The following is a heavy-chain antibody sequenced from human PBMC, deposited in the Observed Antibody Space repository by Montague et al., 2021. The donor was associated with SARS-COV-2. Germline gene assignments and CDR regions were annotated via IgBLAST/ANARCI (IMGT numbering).Heavy chain of an antibody. J-gene: IGHJ6*02. CDR3: ARALPVTTFFYSYYGMDV. Sequence: SETLSLTCAVYGRSFSGYYWSWIRQPPGKGLEWIGEINHSGSTNYNPSLKSRVTISVDTSKNQFSLELSSVTAADTAVYYCARALPVTTFFYSYYGMDVWGQGTTVTVSS. CDR2: INHSGST. CDR1: GRSFSGYY. V-gene: IGHV4-34*01. D-gene: IGHD4-17*01.